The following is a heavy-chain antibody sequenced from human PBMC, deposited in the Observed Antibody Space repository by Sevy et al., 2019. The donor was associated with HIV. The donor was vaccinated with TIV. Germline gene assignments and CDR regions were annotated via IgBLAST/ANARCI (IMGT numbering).Heavy chain of an antibody. CDR2: IKQNGSEK. J-gene: IGHJ3*02. Sequence: GGSLRLSCAASGFSFSWYWMSWVRQTPEKGLEWVANIKQNGSEKNYVDSVKGRFTICRDNAKNSLYLQMNSLRAEDTAVYYCASKGGSRPNVAFDTWGQGTMVTVSS. CDR3: ASKGGSRPNVAFDT. CDR1: GFSFSWYW. D-gene: IGHD3-10*01. V-gene: IGHV3-7*01.